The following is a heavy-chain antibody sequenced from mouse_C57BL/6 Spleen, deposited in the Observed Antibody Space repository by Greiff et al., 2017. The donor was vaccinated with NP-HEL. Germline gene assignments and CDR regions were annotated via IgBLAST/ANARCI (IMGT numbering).Heavy chain of an antibody. J-gene: IGHJ4*01. D-gene: IGHD1-1*01. CDR3: ARSNYYGSSYYAMDY. Sequence: VQLQQSGPELVKPGASVKISCKASGYAFSSSWMNWVKQRPGKGLEWIGRIYPGDGGTNYNGKFKGKATLTAAKSSSTAYMQLSSLTSEDSAVYFCARSNYYGSSYYAMDYWGQGTSVTVSS. CDR1: GYAFSSSW. CDR2: IYPGDGGT. V-gene: IGHV1-82*01.